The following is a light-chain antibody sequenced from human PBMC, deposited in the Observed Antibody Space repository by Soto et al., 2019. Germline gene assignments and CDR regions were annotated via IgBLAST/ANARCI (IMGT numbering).Light chain of an antibody. CDR3: CSYASSGTYV. J-gene: IGLJ1*01. V-gene: IGLV2-23*01. Sequence: SVLTQPASGSGSPGQSIASSCTGTSSDVGSYNLVSWYQQHPGKAPKLMIYEGSKRPSGISSRFSGSKSGNTASLTISGLQAEDEADFYCCSYASSGTYVFGTGTKVTVL. CDR1: SSDVGSYNL. CDR2: EGS.